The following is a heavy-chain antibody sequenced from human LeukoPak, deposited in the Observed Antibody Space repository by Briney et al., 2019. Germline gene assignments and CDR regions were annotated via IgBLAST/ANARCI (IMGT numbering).Heavy chain of an antibody. D-gene: IGHD3-16*01. J-gene: IGHJ4*02. V-gene: IGHV3-74*01. CDR1: GFTFSSYV. CDR3: ARDVNWELGG. Sequence: PGGSLRLSCAASGFTFSSYVMHWVRQAPGKGLVWVSRINHDATRKTYADSVKGRVTISRDNAKNTLYLQMNGLRVEDTAVYFCARDVNWELGGWGQGTLVTVAS. CDR2: INHDATRK.